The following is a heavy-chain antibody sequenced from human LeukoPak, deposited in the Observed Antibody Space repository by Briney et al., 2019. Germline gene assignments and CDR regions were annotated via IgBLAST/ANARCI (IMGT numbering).Heavy chain of an antibody. CDR2: ISNNGGYT. D-gene: IGHD3-10*01. V-gene: IGHV3-23*01. CDR1: GFTFSSSA. Sequence: PGGSLRLSCAASGFTFSSSAMSWVRQAPGKGLEWVSAISNNGGYTCYADSVQGRFTISRDNSKSTLCLQMNSLRAEDTAVYYCAKDLGHYFYYFDFWGQGTLVTVSS. CDR3: AKDLGHYFYYFDF. J-gene: IGHJ4*02.